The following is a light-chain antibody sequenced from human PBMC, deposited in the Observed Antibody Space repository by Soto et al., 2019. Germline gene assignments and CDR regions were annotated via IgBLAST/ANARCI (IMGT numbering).Light chain of an antibody. V-gene: IGKV1-39*01. CDR2: AVS. J-gene: IGKJ1*01. CDR1: QIIGTY. Sequence: DILLTQSPSSLSASVGDRVTITCRASQIIGTYLNWYQQKPGKAPTLLIHAVSSLHSGVPSRFSGSGSVTDFTLTISSLEPEDCATYYCQESYSTPSWTFGQGTKV. CDR3: QESYSTPSWT.